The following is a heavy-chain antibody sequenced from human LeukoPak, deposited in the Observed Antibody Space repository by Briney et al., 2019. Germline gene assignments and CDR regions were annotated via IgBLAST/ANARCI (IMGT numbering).Heavy chain of an antibody. CDR3: VRRDGYNFDY. Sequence: GGSLRLSCTASGFTFGDYAMSWVRQAPGKGLEYVSAICSNAACAYYADSVRGGFTISRDNSKNTVYLQMGNLRVEDTAVYYCVRRDGYNFDYWGQGTLVTVSS. D-gene: IGHD5-24*01. CDR1: GFTFGDYA. CDR2: ICSNAACA. J-gene: IGHJ4*02. V-gene: IGHV3-64*02.